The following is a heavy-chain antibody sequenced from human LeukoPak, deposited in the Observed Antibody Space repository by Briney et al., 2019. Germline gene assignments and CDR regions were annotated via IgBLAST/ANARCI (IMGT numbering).Heavy chain of an antibody. V-gene: IGHV4-39*02. CDR2: IYYIGST. CDR1: GGSIISSSYY. CDR3: SREPLTSGGNDAFDI. D-gene: IGHD3-16*01. J-gene: IGHJ3*02. Sequence: SETLSLTCTVSGGSIISSSYYWGWIRQPPGKGLEWIGSIYYIGSTSYNPSLKSRVTISIDTSNNLFSLKLNSLTAPDTASFYWSREPLTSGGNDAFDIWGQGTMVTVSS.